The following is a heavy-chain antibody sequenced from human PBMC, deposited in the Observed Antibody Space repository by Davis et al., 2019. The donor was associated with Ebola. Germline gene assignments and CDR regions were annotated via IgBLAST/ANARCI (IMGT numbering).Heavy chain of an antibody. D-gene: IGHD6-19*01. CDR2: ISGSGGST. CDR3: AKGEQWLPFDY. CDR1: GFTFSSYA. V-gene: IGHV3-23*01. J-gene: IGHJ4*02. Sequence: GESLKISCAASGFTFSSYAMSWVRQAPGKGLEWVSAISGSGGSTYYADSVKGRFTISRDNSKNTLYLQMNSLRAEDTAVYYCAKGEQWLPFDYWGQGTLVTVSS.